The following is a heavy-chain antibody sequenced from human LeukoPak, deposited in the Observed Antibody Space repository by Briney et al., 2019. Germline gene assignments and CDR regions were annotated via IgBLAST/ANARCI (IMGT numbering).Heavy chain of an antibody. CDR3: ASLGYSKGYYYGMDV. Sequence: QPGGSLRLSCAASGFTFSSYWMHWVRQAPRKGLVWVSRINSDGSSTSYADSVKGRFTISRDNAKNTLYLQMNSLRAEDTALYYCASLGYSKGYYYGMDVWGQGTTVTVSS. J-gene: IGHJ6*02. D-gene: IGHD4-11*01. CDR2: INSDGSST. V-gene: IGHV3-74*01. CDR1: GFTFSSYW.